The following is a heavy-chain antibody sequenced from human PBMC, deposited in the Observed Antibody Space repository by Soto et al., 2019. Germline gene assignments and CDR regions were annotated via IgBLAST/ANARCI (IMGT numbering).Heavy chain of an antibody. Sequence: EVQLVESGGGLVKPGGSLRLSCVDSGFTFSSYSMNWVRQAPGKGLEWVASISSRSSVIWYADSLKGRFTISRDNAKKSLYLQMNGLGAEDTAGYYGLRGGRGYTGGDVLDVWGQGTMVTVSS. J-gene: IGHJ3*01. CDR2: ISSRSSVI. D-gene: IGHD3-16*02. V-gene: IGHV3-21*01. CDR3: LRGGRGYTGGDVLDV. CDR1: GFTFSSYS.